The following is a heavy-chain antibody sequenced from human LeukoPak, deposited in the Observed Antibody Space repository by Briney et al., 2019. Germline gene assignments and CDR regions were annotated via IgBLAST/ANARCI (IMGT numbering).Heavy chain of an antibody. Sequence: PGGSLRLSCAASGFTFSSYAMSWVRQAPGKGLEWVAFIRYDGSNKYYADSVKGRFTISRDNSKNTLYLQMNSLRAEDTAVYYCAKGEIYYYDSSSPRAFDIWGQGTMVTVSS. D-gene: IGHD3-22*01. J-gene: IGHJ3*02. CDR1: GFTFSSYA. CDR2: IRYDGSNK. V-gene: IGHV3-30*02. CDR3: AKGEIYYYDSSSPRAFDI.